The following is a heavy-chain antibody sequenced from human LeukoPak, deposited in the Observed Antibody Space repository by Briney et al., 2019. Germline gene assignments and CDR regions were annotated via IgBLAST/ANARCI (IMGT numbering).Heavy chain of an antibody. Sequence: PSETLSLTCAVYGGSFSGYYWSWIRQPPGKGLEWIGEINHSGSTNYNPSLKSRVTISVDTSKNQFSLKLSSVTAADTAVYYCARVRVGELLWPKRGEYNWFDPWGQGTLVTVSS. D-gene: IGHD3-10*01. V-gene: IGHV4-34*01. J-gene: IGHJ5*02. CDR3: ARVRVGELLWPKRGEYNWFDP. CDR1: GGSFSGYY. CDR2: INHSGST.